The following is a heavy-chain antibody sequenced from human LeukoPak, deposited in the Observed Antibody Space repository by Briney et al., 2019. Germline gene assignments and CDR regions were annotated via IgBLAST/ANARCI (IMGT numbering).Heavy chain of an antibody. CDR1: GGSFSGYY. Sequence: SETLSLTCAVYGGSFSGYYWSWIRQPPGKGLKWIGEINHSGSTNYNPSLKSRVTISVDTSKNQFSLKLSSVTAADTAVYYCARRDGYNSGVEAFDIWGQGTMVTVSS. CDR2: INHSGST. V-gene: IGHV4-34*01. D-gene: IGHD5-24*01. CDR3: ARRDGYNSGVEAFDI. J-gene: IGHJ3*02.